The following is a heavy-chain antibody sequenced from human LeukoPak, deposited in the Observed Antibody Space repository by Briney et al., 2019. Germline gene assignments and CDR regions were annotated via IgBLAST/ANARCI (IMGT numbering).Heavy chain of an antibody. D-gene: IGHD3-16*01. J-gene: IGHJ4*02. CDR3: ARSPGGGEDY. CDR1: GFTFSTYS. CDR2: ISSSSSII. Sequence: PGGSLRLSCAASGFTFSTYSMNWVRRAPGKGLEWVSYISSSSSIIYYADSVKGRFTISRDNSKNTLYLQMNSLRAEDTAVYYCARSPGGGEDYWGQGTLVTVSS. V-gene: IGHV3-48*01.